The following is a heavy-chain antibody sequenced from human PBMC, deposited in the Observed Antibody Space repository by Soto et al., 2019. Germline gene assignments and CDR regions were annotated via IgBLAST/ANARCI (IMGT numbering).Heavy chain of an antibody. V-gene: IGHV5-51*01. D-gene: IGHD6-19*01. CDR3: ARKGQWLARVFDI. CDR1: GYSFTNYW. CDR2: IYPPDSDT. J-gene: IGHJ3*02. Sequence: GESLKISCKGSGYSFTNYWIGWVRQKPGKGLEWMGIIYPPDSDTRYSPSFEGQVTISADKSITTAYLQWSSLRASDTAMYYCARKGQWLARVFDIWGQGTMGTVS.